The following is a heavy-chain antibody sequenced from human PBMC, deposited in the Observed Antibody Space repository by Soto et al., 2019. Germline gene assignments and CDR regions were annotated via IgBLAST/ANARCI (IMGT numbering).Heavy chain of an antibody. V-gene: IGHV1-18*04. CDR1: GYTFTSYG. Sequence: ASVKVSCKASGYTFTSYGISWVRQAPGQGLEWMGWISAYNGNTNYAQKLQGRVTMTTDTSTSTAYMELRSLRSDDTAVYYCASAVKGRDYYSGMDVWGQGTTVTVSS. CDR3: ASAVKGRDYYSGMDV. D-gene: IGHD1-26*01. J-gene: IGHJ6*02. CDR2: ISAYNGNT.